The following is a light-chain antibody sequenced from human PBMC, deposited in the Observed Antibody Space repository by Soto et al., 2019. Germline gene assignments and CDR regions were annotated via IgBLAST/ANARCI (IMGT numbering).Light chain of an antibody. V-gene: IGLV2-14*03. J-gene: IGLJ3*02. CDR1: SSDVGGYDH. CDR3: SSYTNKDTLL. Sequence: QSALTQPASVSGSPGQSITISCTGTSSDVGGYDHVSWYQQHPGKAPKLIIYDVTDRPSGISRRFSGSKSDNTASLAVSGLQPEDEADYCCSSYTNKDTLLFGGGTKLTVL. CDR2: DVT.